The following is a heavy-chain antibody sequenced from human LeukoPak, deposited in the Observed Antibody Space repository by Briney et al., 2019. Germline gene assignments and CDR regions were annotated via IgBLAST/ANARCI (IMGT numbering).Heavy chain of an antibody. D-gene: IGHD6-6*01. J-gene: IGHJ6*02. CDR1: GFTFSSYG. CDR3: AREWRGIASHFHGMDV. CDR2: LGTNGDA. Sequence: PGGSLRLSCAASGFTFSSYGMHWVRQAAGRGLEWVSALGTNGDAYYLGSVRGRFTISRESVKNSLYLQMNSLGVEDTAVYYCAREWRGIASHFHGMDVWGQGTTVTVSS. V-gene: IGHV3-13*01.